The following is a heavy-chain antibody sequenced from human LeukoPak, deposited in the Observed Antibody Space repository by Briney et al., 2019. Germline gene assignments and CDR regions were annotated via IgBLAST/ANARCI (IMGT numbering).Heavy chain of an antibody. D-gene: IGHD3-10*01. V-gene: IGHV3-30*03. CDR2: VSYDGSNK. Sequence: GRSLRLSCAASGFTFSSYGMHWVRQAPGKGLEWVAVVSYDGSNKYYADSVKGRFTISRDNSKNTLYLQMNSLRAEDTAVYYCAREPGEFEDYWGQGTLVTVSS. CDR1: GFTFSSYG. J-gene: IGHJ4*02. CDR3: AREPGEFEDY.